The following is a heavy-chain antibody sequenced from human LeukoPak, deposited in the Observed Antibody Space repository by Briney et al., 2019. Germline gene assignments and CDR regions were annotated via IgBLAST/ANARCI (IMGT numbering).Heavy chain of an antibody. D-gene: IGHD1-14*01. CDR1: GFTFSSYS. CDR2: ISSSSSYI. J-gene: IGHJ4*02. V-gene: IGHV3-21*01. Sequence: NSGGSLRLSCAASGFTFSSYSMNWVRQAPGKGLEWVSSISSSSSYIYYADSVKGRFTISRDNAKNSLYLQMNSLRAEDTAVYYCARVTQTSDHYFDYWGQGTLVTVSS. CDR3: ARVTQTSDHYFDY.